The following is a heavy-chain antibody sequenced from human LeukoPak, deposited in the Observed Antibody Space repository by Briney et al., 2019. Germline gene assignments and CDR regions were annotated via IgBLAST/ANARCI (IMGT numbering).Heavy chain of an antibody. D-gene: IGHD3-22*01. J-gene: IGHJ4*02. CDR3: AREPLYYDSSGYGY. CDR1: GYTFTGYY. V-gene: IGHV1-2*02. Sequence: ASVKVSCKASGYTFTGYYMHWVRQAPGQGLEWMGWINPNSGGTNYAQKFQGRVTMTRDTSISTAYMELSRLRSDDTAVYYCAREPLYYDSSGYGYWGQGTLVTVSS. CDR2: INPNSGGT.